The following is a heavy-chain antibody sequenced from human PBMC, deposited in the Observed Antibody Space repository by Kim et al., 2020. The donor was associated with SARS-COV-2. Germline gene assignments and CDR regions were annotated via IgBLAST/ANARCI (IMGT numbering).Heavy chain of an antibody. CDR3: ARVPVTRYFDWLFYGMDV. V-gene: IGHV4-34*01. Sequence: SETLSLTCAVYGGSFSGYYWSWIRQPPGKGLEWIGEINHSGSTNYNPSLKSRVTISVDTSKNQFSLKLSSVTAADTAVYYCARVPVTRYFDWLFYGMDVWGQGTTVTVSS. J-gene: IGHJ6*02. D-gene: IGHD3-9*01. CDR2: INHSGST. CDR1: GGSFSGYY.